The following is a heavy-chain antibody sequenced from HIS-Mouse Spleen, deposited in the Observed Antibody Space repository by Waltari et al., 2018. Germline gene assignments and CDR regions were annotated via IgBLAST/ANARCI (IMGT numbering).Heavy chain of an antibody. D-gene: IGHD7-27*01. V-gene: IGHV3-21*01. CDR2: ISSSSSYI. J-gene: IGHJ3*02. CDR1: GFPFISYS. Sequence: EVQLVQSGGGLVKPGGSVRPSCPASGFPFISYSMNWVRQAPGKELEWVSSISSSSSYIYYADSVKGRFTISRDNAKNSLYLQMNSLRAEDTAVYYCARRLLTGDAFDIWGQGTMVTVSS. CDR3: ARRLLTGDAFDI.